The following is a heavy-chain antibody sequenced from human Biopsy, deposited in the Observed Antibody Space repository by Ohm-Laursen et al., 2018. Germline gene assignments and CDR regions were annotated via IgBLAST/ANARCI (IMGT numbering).Heavy chain of an antibody. CDR2: IYNSGTT. CDR3: ATFRASWDTTQGGDY. CDR1: GVSISVDGYY. J-gene: IGHJ4*02. Sequence: TLSLTCTVSGVSISVDGYYWAWIRPLPGMGLDWIGYIYNSGTTYYNPSLKSRLTMSVDTSKNEFSLRLRSVTAADTAVYFCATFRASWDTTQGGDYWGQGTLVTVSS. V-gene: IGHV4-31*03. D-gene: IGHD1-26*01.